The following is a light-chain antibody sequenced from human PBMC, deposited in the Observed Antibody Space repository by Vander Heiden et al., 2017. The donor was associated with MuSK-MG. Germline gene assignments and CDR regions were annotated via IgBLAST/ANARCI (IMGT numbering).Light chain of an antibody. Sequence: QSALTQPASVSGSPGQSFTISCTGTSSDVGSYNLVSWYQQHPGKAPKLMIYEGSKRPSGVSNRFSGSKSGNTASLTISGLQAEDEADYYCCSYAGSSTSHVVFGGGTKLTVL. J-gene: IGLJ2*01. CDR1: SSDVGSYNL. CDR3: CSYAGSSTSHVV. V-gene: IGLV2-23*01. CDR2: EGS.